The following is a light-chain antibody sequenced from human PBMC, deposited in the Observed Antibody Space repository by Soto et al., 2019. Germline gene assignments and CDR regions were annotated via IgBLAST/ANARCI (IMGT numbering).Light chain of an antibody. CDR1: QSLSSS. CDR3: QHRSNWPSVT. V-gene: IGKV3-11*01. J-gene: IGKJ4*01. Sequence: EIVLTQSPTTLSLSPGDRATLSCRASQSLSSSLAWYRHQPGQAPRLLIYDASSRATGIPGRFSGSGSGTHFTLTIISLQPEDFGVYYCQHRSNWPSVTFGGGTKVEIK. CDR2: DAS.